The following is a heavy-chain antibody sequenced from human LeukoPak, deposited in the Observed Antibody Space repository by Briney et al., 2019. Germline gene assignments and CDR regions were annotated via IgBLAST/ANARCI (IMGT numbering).Heavy chain of an antibody. J-gene: IGHJ4*02. CDR3: ARGLEVSAAATQGGLDY. D-gene: IGHD2-2*01. CDR1: GGSFSGYY. Sequence: PSETLSLTCAVYGGSFSGYYWGWIRQPPGKGLEWIGEINHSGSTNYNPSLKSRVTISVDTSKNQFSLKLSSVTAANTAVYYCARGLEVSAAATQGGLDYWGQGTLVTVSS. V-gene: IGHV4-34*01. CDR2: INHSGST.